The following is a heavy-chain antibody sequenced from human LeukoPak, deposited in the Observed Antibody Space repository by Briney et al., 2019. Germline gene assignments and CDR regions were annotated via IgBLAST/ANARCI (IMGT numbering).Heavy chain of an antibody. CDR1: GGSFSGYY. D-gene: IGHD3-16*01. J-gene: IGHJ4*02. CDR3: ARGSIYATEIH. Sequence: SETLSLTCAVYGGSFSGYYWSWIRQPPGKGLEWIGEINHSGSTNYNPSLKSRVTISVDTSKNQFSLKLSSVTAADTAVYYCARGSIYATEIHWGQGTLVTVSS. CDR2: INHSGST. V-gene: IGHV4-34*01.